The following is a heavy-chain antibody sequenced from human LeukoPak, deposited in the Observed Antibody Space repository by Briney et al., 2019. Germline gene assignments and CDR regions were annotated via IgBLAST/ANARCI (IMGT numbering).Heavy chain of an antibody. CDR3: ARAGDAFDF. CDR2: ISAYNGDT. J-gene: IGHJ3*01. CDR1: GYIFNIYG. V-gene: IGHV1-18*01. Sequence: ASVKVSCKASGYIFNIYGITWVRQAPGQGREWMGWISAYNGDTNYVQRFQGRLTVTTDTSTSTAYMELKNLRSDDTAVYYCARAGDAFDFWGQGTMVTVSS.